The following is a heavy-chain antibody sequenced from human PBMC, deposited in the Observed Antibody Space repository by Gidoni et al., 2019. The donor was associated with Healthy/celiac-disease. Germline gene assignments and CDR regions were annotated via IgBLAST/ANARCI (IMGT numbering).Heavy chain of an antibody. J-gene: IGHJ6*02. CDR1: GFTFRSYG. V-gene: IGHV3-33*01. D-gene: IGHD6-13*01. CDR2: IWYDGSNK. CDR3: ARDVWQQLENYYYYYGMDV. Sequence: QVQLVESGGGVVQPGRSLRISCAASGFTFRSYGMHWVRQAPGKGLEWLAVIWYDGSNKYYADSVKGRFTISRENSKNTLYLQMNSLRAEDTAVYYCARDVWQQLENYYYYYGMDVWGQGTTVTVSS.